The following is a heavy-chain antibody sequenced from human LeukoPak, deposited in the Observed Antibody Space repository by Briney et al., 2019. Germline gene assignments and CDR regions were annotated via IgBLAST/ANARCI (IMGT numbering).Heavy chain of an antibody. Sequence: GGSLRLSCAASGFTFSSYWMHWVRQAPGKGLVWVSRINSDGSSTSYADSVKGRSTISRDNAKNTLYLQMNSLRAEDTAVYYCARVAVAGELDYWGQGTLVTVSS. CDR3: ARVAVAGELDY. J-gene: IGHJ4*02. CDR1: GFTFSSYW. CDR2: INSDGSST. V-gene: IGHV3-74*01. D-gene: IGHD6-19*01.